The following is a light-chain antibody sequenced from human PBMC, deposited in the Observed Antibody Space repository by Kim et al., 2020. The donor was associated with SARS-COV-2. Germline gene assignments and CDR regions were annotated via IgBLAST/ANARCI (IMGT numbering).Light chain of an antibody. CDR1: QSISSW. V-gene: IGKV1-5*03. CDR3: QQYNSYSTT. CDR2: KAS. Sequence: ESVGDRVTITCRASQSISSWLAWYQQKPGKAPKLLIYKASSLESGVPSRFSGSGSGTEFTLTISSLQPDDFATYYCQQYNSYSTTFGQGTKVDIK. J-gene: IGKJ1*01.